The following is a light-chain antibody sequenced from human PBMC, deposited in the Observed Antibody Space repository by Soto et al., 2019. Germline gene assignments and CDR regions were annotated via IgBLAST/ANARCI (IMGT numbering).Light chain of an antibody. J-gene: IGLJ3*02. V-gene: IGLV2-11*01. CDR1: TTNVATYNY. Sequence: QSVLTQPLSVSGSPGQSVTISCTGTTTNVATYNYVSWYQHHPGKAPKLILYNVSERPSGVSDHFSGSKSGNAASLTISGLQADDEADYYCCSYEGSSNWLFGGGTKVTVL. CDR3: CSYEGSSNWL. CDR2: NVS.